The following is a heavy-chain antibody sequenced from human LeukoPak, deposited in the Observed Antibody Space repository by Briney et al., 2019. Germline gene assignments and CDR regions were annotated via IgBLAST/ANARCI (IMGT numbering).Heavy chain of an antibody. V-gene: IGHV3-53*01. CDR3: AKHKENYGDSCLDDY. D-gene: IGHD4-17*01. Sequence: GGSLRLSCAASGFTVSSNYMSWVRQAPGKGLEWVSVIYSGGSTYYADSVKGRLTISRDNSKNTLYLQMNSLRGEDTAVYYCAKHKENYGDSCLDDYWGQGTLVTVSS. CDR2: IYSGGST. CDR1: GFTVSSNY. J-gene: IGHJ4*02.